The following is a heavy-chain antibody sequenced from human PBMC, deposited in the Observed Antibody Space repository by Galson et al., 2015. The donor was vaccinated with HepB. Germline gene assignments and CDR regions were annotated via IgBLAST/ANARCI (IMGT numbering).Heavy chain of an antibody. Sequence: SVKVSCKASGDTFRSYDINWVRRATGQGLEWMGWMNPNSGNTGYAQKFQGRVTMTRSTSITTAYMELSGLRSEDTAVYFCARLKSLHKSLNMYYFGMDVWGQGTTVTGSS. D-gene: IGHD2/OR15-2a*01. V-gene: IGHV1-8*01. CDR1: GDTFRSYD. CDR3: ARLKSLHKSLNMYYFGMDV. J-gene: IGHJ6*02. CDR2: MNPNSGNT.